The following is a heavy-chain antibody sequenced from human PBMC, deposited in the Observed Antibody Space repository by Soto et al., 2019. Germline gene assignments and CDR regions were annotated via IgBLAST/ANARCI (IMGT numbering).Heavy chain of an antibody. V-gene: IGHV3-21*01. CDR1: GFTFSSYS. CDR2: ISSSSSYI. J-gene: IGHJ4*02. D-gene: IGHD5-18*01. CDR3: ARDGYSYGPFDY. Sequence: GGSLRLSCAAYGFTFSSYSMNWVRQAPGKGLEWVSSISSSSSYIYYADSVKGRFTISRDNAKNSLYLQMNSLRAEDTAVYYCARDGYSYGPFDYWGQGTLVTVSS.